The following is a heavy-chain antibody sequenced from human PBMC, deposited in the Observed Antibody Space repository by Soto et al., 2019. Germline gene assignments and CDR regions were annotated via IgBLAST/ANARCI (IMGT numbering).Heavy chain of an antibody. Sequence: QVQLVESGGGVVQPGRSLRLSCAASGFTFSSYAMHWVRQAPGKGLEWVAVISYDGSNKYYAASVKGRFTISRDNSKNTLYLQMNSLRAEDTAVYYCARDQGGDGYRPPVGYYFDYWGQGTLVTVSS. D-gene: IGHD2-21*01. CDR2: ISYDGSNK. CDR3: ARDQGGDGYRPPVGYYFDY. CDR1: GFTFSSYA. V-gene: IGHV3-30-3*01. J-gene: IGHJ4*02.